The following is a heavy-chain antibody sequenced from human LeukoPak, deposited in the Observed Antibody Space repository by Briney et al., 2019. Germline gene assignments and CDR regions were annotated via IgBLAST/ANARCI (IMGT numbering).Heavy chain of an antibody. CDR1: GFTFSSYS. J-gene: IGHJ6*03. CDR3: AGVGSSSPYFYYYYMDV. Sequence: GGSLRLSCAASGFTFSSYSLNWVRQAPGKGLEWVSSTSSSSSYIYYADSVKGRSTISRDNAENSLYLQMNGLRAEDTAVYYCAGVGSSSPYFYYYYMDVWGKGTTVTVSS. D-gene: IGHD6-6*01. V-gene: IGHV3-21*01. CDR2: TSSSSSYI.